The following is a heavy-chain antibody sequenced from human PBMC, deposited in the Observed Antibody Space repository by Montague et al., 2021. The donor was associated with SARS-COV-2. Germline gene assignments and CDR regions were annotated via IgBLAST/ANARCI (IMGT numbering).Heavy chain of an antibody. CDR1: GFYFSYA. D-gene: IGHD1-26*01. CDR3: ARESGSFHDGGYFDY. CDR2: LSNDGSNK. Sequence: SLRLSCAASGFYFSYALHWVRQAPGRGLEWVALLSNDGSNKHYADSVKGRFTISSDNSQSTPYLQVNSLRAEDTAVYYCARESGSFHDGGYFDYWGQGSLVTVSS. J-gene: IGHJ4*02. V-gene: IGHV3-30*04.